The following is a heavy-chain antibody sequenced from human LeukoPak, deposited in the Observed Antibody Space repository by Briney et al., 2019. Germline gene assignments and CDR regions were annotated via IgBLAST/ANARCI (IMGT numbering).Heavy chain of an antibody. D-gene: IGHD2-15*01. CDR1: GYTFSDYY. CDR2: IIPYSGDT. J-gene: IGHJ1*01. Sequence: ASVKVSCKASGYTFSDYYVHWVRQAPGHGLEWMGRIIPYSGDTIYAQKFQGRVTMTRDTSISTAHMELSRLRSDDTAVYYCARGDCSGDSCYLPEYFQHWGQGTLVTVSS. V-gene: IGHV1-2*06. CDR3: ARGDCSGDSCYLPEYFQH.